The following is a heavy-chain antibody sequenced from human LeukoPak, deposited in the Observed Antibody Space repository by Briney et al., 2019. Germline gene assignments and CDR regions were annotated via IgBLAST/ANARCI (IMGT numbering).Heavy chain of an antibody. J-gene: IGHJ1*01. CDR2: INHSGST. CDR1: GGSFSGYY. D-gene: IGHD6-6*01. CDR3: ARGPARIAARPGPYFQH. V-gene: IGHV4-34*01. Sequence: SETLSLTCAVYGGSFSGYYWSWIRQPPGKGLEWIGEINHSGSTNYNPSLKSRVTISVDTSKNQFSLKLSSVTAADTAVYYWARGPARIAARPGPYFQHWGQGTLVTVSS.